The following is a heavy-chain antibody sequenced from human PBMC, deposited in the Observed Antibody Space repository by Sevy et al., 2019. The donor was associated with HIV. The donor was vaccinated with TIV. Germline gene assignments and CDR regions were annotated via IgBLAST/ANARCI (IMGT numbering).Heavy chain of an antibody. J-gene: IGHJ3*02. D-gene: IGHD3-22*01. CDR2: ISGSGGST. CDR1: GFTFSSYA. CDR3: ANGYYYDSSGYYYGSAFDI. Sequence: GGSLRLSCAASGFTFSSYAMSWVRQAPGKGLEWVSAISGSGGSTYYADSVKGRFTISRDNSKNTLYLQMNSLRAEDKAVYYCANGYYYDSSGYYYGSAFDIWGQGTMVTVSS. V-gene: IGHV3-23*01.